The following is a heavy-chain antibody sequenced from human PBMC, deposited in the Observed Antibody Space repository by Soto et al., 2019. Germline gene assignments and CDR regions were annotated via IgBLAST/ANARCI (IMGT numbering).Heavy chain of an antibody. Sequence: EVQLLESGGGLVQPGGSLRLSCAASGFTFSSYAMSWVRQAPGKGLEWVSAISGSGGSTYYADSVKGRFTISRDNSKNPLYLQMNSLGAEDTAVYYWGKGARTGGGWFDPWGQGTLVTVSS. V-gene: IGHV3-23*01. D-gene: IGHD3-10*01. J-gene: IGHJ5*02. CDR1: GFTFSSYA. CDR3: GKGARTGGGWFDP. CDR2: ISGSGGST.